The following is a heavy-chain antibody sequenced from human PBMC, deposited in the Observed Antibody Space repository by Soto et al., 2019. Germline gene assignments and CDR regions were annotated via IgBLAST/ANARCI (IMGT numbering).Heavy chain of an antibody. CDR2: FDNSDGRT. V-gene: IGHV3-23*01. CDR3: AKVRDTSMDMNFES. J-gene: IGHJ4*02. D-gene: IGHD5-18*01. Sequence: GSLRLSCTAFGFTFSRYAMNWVRQAPGKGLEWVSTFDNSDGRTYYTDSVKGRFTISRDNSRNTLFLQMDSLGPEDTAVYYCAKVRDTSMDMNFESWGRGTLVTVSS. CDR1: GFTFSRYA.